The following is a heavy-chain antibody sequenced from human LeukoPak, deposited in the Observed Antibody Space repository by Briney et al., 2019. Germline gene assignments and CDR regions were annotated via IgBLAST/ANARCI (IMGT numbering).Heavy chain of an antibody. V-gene: IGHV3-21*01. Sequence: PGGSLRLSCAASGFTFSSYTMHWIRQAPGKGLEWVSYISGSNSYIFYADSVKGRFTVSRDNAKDSLYLQMNSLRAEDTAVYYCARALTMLTSEGYWGQGTLVTVSS. CDR1: GFTFSSYT. D-gene: IGHD1-1*01. CDR2: ISGSNSYI. J-gene: IGHJ4*02. CDR3: ARALTMLTSEGY.